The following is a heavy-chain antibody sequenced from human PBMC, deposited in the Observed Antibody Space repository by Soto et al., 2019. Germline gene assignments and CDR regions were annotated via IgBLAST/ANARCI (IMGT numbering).Heavy chain of an antibody. V-gene: IGHV4-39*01. CDR2: IYYSGST. CDR1: GGSISSSSYY. Sequence: QLQLQESGPGLVKPSETLSLTCTASGGSISSSSYYWGWIRQPPGKGLEWIGSIYYSGSTYYNPSLKSRVTISVDTSKNQFSLKLSSVTAADTAVYYCARQVVYSSSSDPSYNWFDPWGQGTLVTVSS. D-gene: IGHD6-6*01. CDR3: ARQVVYSSSSDPSYNWFDP. J-gene: IGHJ5*02.